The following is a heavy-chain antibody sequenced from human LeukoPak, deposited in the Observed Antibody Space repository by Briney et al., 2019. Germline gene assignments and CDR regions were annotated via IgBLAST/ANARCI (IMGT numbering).Heavy chain of an antibody. CDR2: IKQDGSEK. D-gene: IGHD4-11*01. Sequence: GGSLRLSCAASGFTFSSYWMSWVRQAPGKGLEWVANIKQDGSEKYYVDSVKGRFTISRDNAKNSLYLQMNSLRAEDTAVYYCARFQMTTVTLDYFDYWGQGTLVTVSS. CDR1: GFTFSSYW. J-gene: IGHJ4*02. CDR3: ARFQMTTVTLDYFDY. V-gene: IGHV3-7*01.